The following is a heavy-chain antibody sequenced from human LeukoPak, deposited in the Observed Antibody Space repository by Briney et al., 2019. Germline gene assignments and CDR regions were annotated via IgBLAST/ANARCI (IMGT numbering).Heavy chain of an antibody. CDR2: IRSKANSYAT. CDR1: GFTFSSYS. Sequence: GGSLRLSCAASGFTFSSYSMNWVRQASGKGLEWVGRIRSKANSYATAYAASVKGRFTISRDDSKNTAYLQMNSLKTEDTAVYYCTSARLLFGPSHFDYWGQGTLVTVSS. D-gene: IGHD2-21*02. V-gene: IGHV3-73*01. CDR3: TSARLLFGPSHFDY. J-gene: IGHJ4*02.